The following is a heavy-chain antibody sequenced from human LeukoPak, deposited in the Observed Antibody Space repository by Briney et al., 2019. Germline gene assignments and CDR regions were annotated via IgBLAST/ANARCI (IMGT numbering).Heavy chain of an antibody. CDR1: GFTFSSYA. CDR3: AKEGGAFGGVIDPFDY. D-gene: IGHD3-16*02. CDR2: ISYDGSNK. V-gene: IGHV3-30-3*01. J-gene: IGHJ4*02. Sequence: PGGSLRLSCAASGFTFSSYAMHWVRQAPGKGLEWVAVISYDGSNKYYADSVKGRFTISRDNSKNTLYLQMNSLRAEDTAVYYCAKEGGAFGGVIDPFDYWGQGTLVTVSS.